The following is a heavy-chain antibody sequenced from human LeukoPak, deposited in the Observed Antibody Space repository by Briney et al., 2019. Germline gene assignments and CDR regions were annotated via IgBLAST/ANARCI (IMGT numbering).Heavy chain of an antibody. CDR1: GFTFTSHD. D-gene: IGHD2-15*01. Sequence: ASVKVSCKASGFTFTSHDYNWVRQATGQGLEWMGRINPNSGGTNYAQKFQGRVTMTRDTSISTAYMELSRLRSDDTAVYYCARAPPSDVVVVAEADYWGQGTLVTVSS. J-gene: IGHJ4*02. CDR2: INPNSGGT. V-gene: IGHV1-2*06. CDR3: ARAPPSDVVVVAEADY.